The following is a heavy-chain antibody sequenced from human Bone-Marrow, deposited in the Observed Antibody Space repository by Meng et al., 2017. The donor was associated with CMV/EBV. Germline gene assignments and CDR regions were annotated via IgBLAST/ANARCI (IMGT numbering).Heavy chain of an antibody. D-gene: IGHD6-13*01. CDR2: IWYDGSNK. V-gene: IGHV3-33*06. CDR3: AKESYSSSWNWFDP. Sequence: GESLKISCAASGFTFSSYGMHWVRQAPGKGLEWVAVIWYDGSNKYYADSVKGRFTISRDNSKNTLYLQMNSLRAEDTAVYYCAKESYSSSWNWFDPWGQGTLVTVSS. CDR1: GFTFSSYG. J-gene: IGHJ5*02.